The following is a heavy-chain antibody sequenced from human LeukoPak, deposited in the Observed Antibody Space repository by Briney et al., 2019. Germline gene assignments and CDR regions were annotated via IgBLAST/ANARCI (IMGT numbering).Heavy chain of an antibody. J-gene: IGHJ3*02. V-gene: IGHV3-30*18. Sequence: GGSLRLSCVASGFTFSSYGMHWVRQAPGKGLEWVAVISNDGSNKYYADSVKGRFTISRDNSKNTLYLQMNSLRAEDTAVYYCAKGRGAFDIWGQGTVVTVSS. CDR1: GFTFSSYG. D-gene: IGHD3-10*01. CDR3: AKGRGAFDI. CDR2: ISNDGSNK.